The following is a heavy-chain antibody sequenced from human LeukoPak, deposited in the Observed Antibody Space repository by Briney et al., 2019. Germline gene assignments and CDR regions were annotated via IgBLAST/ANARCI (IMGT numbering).Heavy chain of an antibody. J-gene: IGHJ4*02. CDR2: IYYSGST. V-gene: IGHV4-59*01. D-gene: IGHD1-26*01. CDR3: ARGYSGSYGRFDY. Sequence: SETLSLTCTVSGGSISSYYWSWIRQPPGKGLEWIGYIYYSGSTSYNPSLKSRVTISVDTSKDQFSLKLSSVTAADTAVYYCARGYSGSYGRFDYWGQGTLVTVSS. CDR1: GGSISSYY.